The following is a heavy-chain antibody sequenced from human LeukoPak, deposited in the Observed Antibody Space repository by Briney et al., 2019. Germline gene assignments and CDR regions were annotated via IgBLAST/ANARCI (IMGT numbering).Heavy chain of an antibody. Sequence: PGRSLRLSCAASGFTFSSYAMHWVRQAPGKGLEWVAVISYDGSNKYYADSVRGRFTISRDNSKNTLYLQMNSLRAEDTAVYYCARGQGFWSGYYGPGPWGQGTLVTVSS. V-gene: IGHV3-30*04. CDR2: ISYDGSNK. D-gene: IGHD3-3*01. CDR3: ARGQGFWSGYYGPGP. J-gene: IGHJ5*02. CDR1: GFTFSSYA.